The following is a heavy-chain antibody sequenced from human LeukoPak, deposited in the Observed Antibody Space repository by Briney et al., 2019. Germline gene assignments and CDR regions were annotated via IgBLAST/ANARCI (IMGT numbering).Heavy chain of an antibody. V-gene: IGHV3-23*01. CDR3: AKRSSLAARHFCFDY. Sequence: GGSLRLSCAASGFTFSSYAMSWVRQAPGKGLEWVSSFSGNSGNTYYADSVRGRFAISRDNSKNTLYLQMNSLTAEDTAVYYCAKRSSLAARHFCFDYWGQGTLVTVSS. D-gene: IGHD6-6*01. CDR2: FSGNSGNT. CDR1: GFTFSSYA. J-gene: IGHJ4*02.